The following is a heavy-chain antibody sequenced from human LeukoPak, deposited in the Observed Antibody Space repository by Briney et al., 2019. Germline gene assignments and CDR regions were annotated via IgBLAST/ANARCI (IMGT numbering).Heavy chain of an antibody. D-gene: IGHD2-2*01. Sequence: GGSLRLSCAASGFIFSSYAMSWVRQAPGKGLVWVSHINSDGSWTGYADSVKGRFTISKDNAKNTVYLQMNNLRAEDTAVYYCVSFYETYWGRGTLVTVSS. CDR1: GFIFSSYA. CDR2: INSDGSWT. J-gene: IGHJ4*02. CDR3: VSFYETY. V-gene: IGHV3-74*01.